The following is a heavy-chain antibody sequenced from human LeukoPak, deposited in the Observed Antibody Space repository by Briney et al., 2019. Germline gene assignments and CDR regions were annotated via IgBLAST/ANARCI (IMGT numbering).Heavy chain of an antibody. CDR2: IYYSGST. CDR1: GGSISSSYSY. V-gene: IGHV4-39*02. J-gene: IGHJ3*02. Sequence: SETLSLTCTVSGGSISSSYSYWGWIRQPPGKGLEWIGNIYYSGSTYYNPSLKSRVTISVDTSKNQFSLKLSSVTAADTAVYYCARDGVQFGGAQAFDIWGQGTMVTVSS. D-gene: IGHD3-10*01. CDR3: ARDGVQFGGAQAFDI.